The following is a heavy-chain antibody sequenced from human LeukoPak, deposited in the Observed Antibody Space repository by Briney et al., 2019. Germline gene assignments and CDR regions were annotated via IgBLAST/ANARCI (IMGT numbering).Heavy chain of an antibody. Sequence: GSLRLSCAASGFTFSSYGMHWVRQAPGKGLEWVAVISYDGSNEYYADSVKGRFTISRDNSKNTLYLQMNSLRAEDTAVYYCAREGYITMVRGVRSFDYWGQGTLVTVSS. D-gene: IGHD3-10*01. CDR1: GFTFSSYG. V-gene: IGHV3-30*03. J-gene: IGHJ4*02. CDR2: ISYDGSNE. CDR3: AREGYITMVRGVRSFDY.